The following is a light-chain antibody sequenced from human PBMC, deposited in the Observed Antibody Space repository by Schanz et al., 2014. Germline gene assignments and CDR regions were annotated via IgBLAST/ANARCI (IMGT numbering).Light chain of an antibody. CDR3: QSYDISLSVLYV. CDR2: GNK. V-gene: IGLV1-40*01. Sequence: QSVLTQPPSASGAPGQRVTISCSGSSSNIGAGYDVYWYQQLPGTAPKLLIYGNKNRPSGVPDRFSGSKSGTSASLAITGLQTEDEADYYCQSYDISLSVLYVFGTGTQLTVL. J-gene: IGLJ1*01. CDR1: SSNIGAGYD.